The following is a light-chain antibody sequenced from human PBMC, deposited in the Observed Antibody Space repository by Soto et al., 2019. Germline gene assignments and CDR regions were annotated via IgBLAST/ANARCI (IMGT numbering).Light chain of an antibody. CDR3: HQYGSSPLYP. Sequence: EIVLTQSPGTLSLSPGERATLSCRASQSVSSSYLAWYQQKPGQAPRLLIYGASSRATGIPDRFSGSGSGTDFTLTISRLEPEDFPVYYCHQYGSSPLYPFGQGTKLEIK. V-gene: IGKV3-20*01. CDR2: GAS. J-gene: IGKJ2*01. CDR1: QSVSSSY.